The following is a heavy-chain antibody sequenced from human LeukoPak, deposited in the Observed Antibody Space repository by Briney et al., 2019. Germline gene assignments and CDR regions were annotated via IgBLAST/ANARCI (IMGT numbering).Heavy chain of an antibody. CDR1: GYTFTDYY. D-gene: IGHD2-2*01. J-gene: IGHJ5*02. CDR2: INPNDGDT. Sequence: ASVKVSCKASGYTFTDYYMHWVRQAPGQGFEWMGWINPNDGDTNYAQKFQGRVTMTRDTSISTAHMEVSRLRSEDTAVYYCARIVPAAINWFDPWGQGTLVTVSS. V-gene: IGHV1-2*02. CDR3: ARIVPAAINWFDP.